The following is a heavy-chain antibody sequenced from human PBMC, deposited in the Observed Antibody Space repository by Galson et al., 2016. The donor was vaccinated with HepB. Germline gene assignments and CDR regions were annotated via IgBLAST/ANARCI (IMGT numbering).Heavy chain of an antibody. D-gene: IGHD2-2*01. V-gene: IGHV3-23*01. J-gene: IGHJ6*04. CDR1: GLTFRNYG. CDR2: ISRSGDST. Sequence: SLRLSCAASGLTFRNYGMTWVRQAPGKGLEVVSSISRSGDSTDYADSVKGRFTISRDNSKNTLSLQMNSLTAVDTAIYYCVQGSTAPAVWGKGTTVTVSS. CDR3: VQGSTAPAV.